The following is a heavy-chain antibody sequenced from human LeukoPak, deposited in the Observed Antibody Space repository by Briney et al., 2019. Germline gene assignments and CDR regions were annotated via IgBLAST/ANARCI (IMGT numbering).Heavy chain of an antibody. V-gene: IGHV3-21*01. Sequence: GGSLRLSCAASGFTFSSYSMNWARQAPGKGLEWVSSISSSSSYIYYADSVKGRFTISRDNAKNSLYLQMNSLRAEDTAVYYCARDRGDYGSGSYYNGLDYWGQGTLVTVSS. J-gene: IGHJ4*02. CDR3: ARDRGDYGSGSYYNGLDY. CDR1: GFTFSSYS. D-gene: IGHD3-10*01. CDR2: ISSSSSYI.